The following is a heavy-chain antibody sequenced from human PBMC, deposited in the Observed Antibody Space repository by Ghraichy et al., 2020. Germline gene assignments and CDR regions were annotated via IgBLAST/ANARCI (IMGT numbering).Heavy chain of an antibody. V-gene: IGHV3-9*01. J-gene: IGHJ4*02. CDR2: ISWNSGSI. CDR3: AKDRGLYDSSGYYHNYFDY. D-gene: IGHD3-22*01. Sequence: GGSLRLSCAASGFTFDDYAMHWVRQAPWKGLEWVSGISWNSGSIGYADSVKGRFTISRDNAKNSLYLQMNSLRADDTALYYCAKDRGLYDSSGYYHNYFDYWGQGTLVTVSS. CDR1: GFTFDDYA.